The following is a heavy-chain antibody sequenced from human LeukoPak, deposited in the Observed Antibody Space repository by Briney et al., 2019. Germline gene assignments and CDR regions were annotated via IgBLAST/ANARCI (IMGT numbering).Heavy chain of an antibody. Sequence: GRSLRLSCAASGFTFSSYGMHWVRQAPGKGLEWVAVIWYDGSNKYYADSVKGRFTISRDNSKNTLYLQMNSLRAEDTAVYYCARDPLRWLQLDYWGQGTLVTVSS. V-gene: IGHV3-33*01. CDR1: GFTFSSYG. CDR2: IWYDGSNK. D-gene: IGHD5-24*01. J-gene: IGHJ4*02. CDR3: ARDPLRWLQLDY.